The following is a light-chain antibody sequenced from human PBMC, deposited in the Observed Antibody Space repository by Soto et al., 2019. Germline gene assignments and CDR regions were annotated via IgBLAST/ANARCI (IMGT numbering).Light chain of an antibody. J-gene: IGLJ2*01. Sequence: QSVLAQPPSAFGCPGQSVTSSCTGASSDVGGYNFVSWYQQHPGKAPKLMIYDVTKRPSGVPDRFSGSKSGNTASLTVSGLQADDEADYYCSSYAGSSVPVAFGGGTKVPVL. V-gene: IGLV2-8*01. CDR3: SSYAGSSVPVA. CDR2: DVT. CDR1: SSDVGGYNF.